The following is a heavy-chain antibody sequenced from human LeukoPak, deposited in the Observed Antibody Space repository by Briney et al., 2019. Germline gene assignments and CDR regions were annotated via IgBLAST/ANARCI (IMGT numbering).Heavy chain of an antibody. J-gene: IGHJ4*02. CDR1: GYSFTSYW. CDR2: IYPGDSDT. CDR3: ARQNSDSPNNYYDSSGYSLDY. V-gene: IGHV5-51*01. D-gene: IGHD3-22*01. Sequence: EESLKISCKGSGYSFTSYWIGWVRQMPGKGLEWMGIIYPGDSDTRYSSSFQGQVTISADKSISTAYLQWSSLKASDTAMYYCARQNSDSPNNYYDSSGYSLDYWGQGTLVTVSS.